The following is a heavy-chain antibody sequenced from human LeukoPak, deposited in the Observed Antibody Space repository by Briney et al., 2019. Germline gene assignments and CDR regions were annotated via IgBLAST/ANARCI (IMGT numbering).Heavy chain of an antibody. CDR1: GYRFTGYF. CDR3: ARTSVTTISYWYFDL. V-gene: IGHV1-2*06. Sequence: ASVKVSCKASGYRFTGYFMHWVRQAPGQGLEWMGRINPNSGATNYAQKFQGRVTMTRDTSISTAYVELSSLIADDTAAYYCARTSVTTISYWYFDLWGRGTLVTVSS. J-gene: IGHJ2*01. D-gene: IGHD5-12*01. CDR2: INPNSGAT.